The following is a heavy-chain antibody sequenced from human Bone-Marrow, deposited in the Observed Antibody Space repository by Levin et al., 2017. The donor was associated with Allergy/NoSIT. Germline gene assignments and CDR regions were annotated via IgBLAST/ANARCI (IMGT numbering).Heavy chain of an antibody. CDR1: GFTFTSYA. J-gene: IGHJ4*02. Sequence: GGSLRLSCAASGFTFTSYAMAWVRQAPGKGLEWFSGINHGGLSTYYADSVKGRFTISRDNSKNSLYVQMNNLRAEDTAVYYCATYCGGANCGSNYYIDNWGQGILVTVSS. V-gene: IGHV3-23*01. CDR3: ATYCGGANCGSNYYIDN. CDR2: INHGGLST. D-gene: IGHD2-21*01.